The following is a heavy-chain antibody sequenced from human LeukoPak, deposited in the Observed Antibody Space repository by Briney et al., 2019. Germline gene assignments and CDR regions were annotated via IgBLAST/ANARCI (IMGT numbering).Heavy chain of an antibody. D-gene: IGHD7-27*01. CDR1: GFTFSSYG. Sequence: GGSLRLSCAASGFTFSSYGMHWVRQAPGKGLEWVAVIWYDGSNKYYADSVKGRFTISRDNSKNTLYLQMNSLRAEDTALYYCASTMPGLGFYAMDVWGQGTTVTVSS. CDR2: IWYDGSNK. J-gene: IGHJ6*02. V-gene: IGHV3-33*01. CDR3: ASTMPGLGFYAMDV.